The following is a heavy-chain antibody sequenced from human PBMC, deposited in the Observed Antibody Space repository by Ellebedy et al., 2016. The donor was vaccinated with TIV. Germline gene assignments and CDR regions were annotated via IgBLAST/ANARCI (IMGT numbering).Heavy chain of an antibody. D-gene: IGHD3-3*01. CDR3: ARDHYYDFWSGYYNYYYYGMDV. J-gene: IGHJ6*02. CDR1: GFTFSSYS. CDR2: ISSSSSTI. Sequence: GGSLRLSCAASGFTFSSYSMNWVRQAPGKGLEWVSYISSSSSTIYYADSVKGRFTISRDNAKNSLYLQMNSLRAEDTAVYYCARDHYYDFWSGYYNYYYYGMDVWGQGTTVTVSS. V-gene: IGHV3-48*04.